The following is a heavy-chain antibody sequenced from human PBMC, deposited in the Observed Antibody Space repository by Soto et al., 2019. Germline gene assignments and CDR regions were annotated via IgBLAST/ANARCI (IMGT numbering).Heavy chain of an antibody. CDR3: ARDRGYDAHDYYYNAMDV. CDR2: IIPIFGTA. D-gene: IGHD2-15*01. J-gene: IGHJ6*02. CDR1: GGTFSSYA. Sequence: SVKVSCKASGGTFSSYAISWVRQAPGQGLEWMGGIIPIFGTANYAQKFQGRVTITADESTSTAYMELSSLRAEDTAVYYCARDRGYDAHDYYYNAMDVWGQGTMVTVSS. V-gene: IGHV1-69*13.